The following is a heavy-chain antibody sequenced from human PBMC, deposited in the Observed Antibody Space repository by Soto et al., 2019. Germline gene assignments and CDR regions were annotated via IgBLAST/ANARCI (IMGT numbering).Heavy chain of an antibody. J-gene: IGHJ6*02. CDR3: AESSSSSYYYGMDV. V-gene: IGHV1-69*01. Sequence: QVQLVQSGAEVKKPGSSVKVSCNAYGGTFSSYAISWVRQAPGQGLEWMGGIIPIFGTANYAQKFQGRVTITADESTSTAYMELSSLRSEDTAVYYCAESSSSSYYYGMDVWGQGTTVTVSS. CDR1: GGTFSSYA. CDR2: IIPIFGTA. D-gene: IGHD6-6*01.